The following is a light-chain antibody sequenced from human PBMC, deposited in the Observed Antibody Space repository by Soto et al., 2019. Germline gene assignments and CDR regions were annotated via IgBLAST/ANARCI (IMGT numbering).Light chain of an antibody. Sequence: PGERATLSCRASQSVSSPYLAWYQQKPGQAPRPLISAASSRATGTPDRFSGSGSGTDFTLTISRLEPEDFAVYYCQQYGSSRWTFGQGTKVEIK. CDR2: AAS. J-gene: IGKJ1*01. V-gene: IGKV3-20*01. CDR3: QQYGSSRWT. CDR1: QSVSSPY.